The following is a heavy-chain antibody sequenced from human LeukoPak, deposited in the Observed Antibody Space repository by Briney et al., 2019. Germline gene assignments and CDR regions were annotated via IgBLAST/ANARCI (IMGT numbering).Heavy chain of an antibody. J-gene: IGHJ4*02. CDR3: ARVRGSGSYLVDY. V-gene: IGHV4-4*02. D-gene: IGHD3-10*01. CDR1: GFTFSSYAM. CDR2: IYHSGST. Sequence: GSLRLSCVASGFTFSSYAMSWVRQPPGKGLEWIGEIYHSGSTNYNPSLKSRVTISVDKSKNQFSLKLSSVTAADTAVYYCARVRGSGSYLVDYWGQGTLVTVSS.